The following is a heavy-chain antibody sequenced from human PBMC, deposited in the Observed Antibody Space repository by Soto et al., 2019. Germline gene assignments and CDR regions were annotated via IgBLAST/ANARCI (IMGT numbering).Heavy chain of an antibody. V-gene: IGHV3-33*06. CDR3: ANFPSCSSSACLDY. D-gene: IGHD2-15*01. Sequence: GGSLRLSCAVSGFTFSTYGMHWVRQAPGKGLEWVAVIWYDGSNAYYADSVKGRFTISRDNAINSLYLQMKSLRPDDTAVYYCANFPSCSSSACLDYWGRGTLVTVSS. J-gene: IGHJ4*02. CDR2: IWYDGSNA. CDR1: GFTFSTYG.